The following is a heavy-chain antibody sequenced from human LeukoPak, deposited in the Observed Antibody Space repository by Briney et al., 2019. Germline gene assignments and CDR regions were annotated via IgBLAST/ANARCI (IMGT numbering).Heavy chain of an antibody. CDR3: TLAMVRGAGGFDY. V-gene: IGHV1-18*01. CDR2: ISAYNGNT. CDR1: GYTFTSYG. Sequence: ASVKVSCKASGYTFTSYGITWVRQAPGQGLEWMGWISAYNGNTYYAEKLWGRVTMTTDTSPSTAYMELRSLRSDDTAVYYCTLAMVRGAGGFDYWGQGTLVTVSS. D-gene: IGHD3-10*01. J-gene: IGHJ4*02.